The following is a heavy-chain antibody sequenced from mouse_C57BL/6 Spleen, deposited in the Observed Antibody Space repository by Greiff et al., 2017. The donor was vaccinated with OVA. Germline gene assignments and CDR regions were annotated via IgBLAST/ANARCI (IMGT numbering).Heavy chain of an antibody. J-gene: IGHJ3*01. D-gene: IGHD4-1*01. V-gene: IGHV1-64*01. CDR3: ARGELGGPWFAY. CDR1: GYTFTSYW. CDR2: LHPNSGST. Sequence: QVQLQQPGAELVKPGASVKLSCKASGYTFTSYWMHWVKQRPGQGLEWIGMLHPNSGSTNYTEKFKSKATLTVDKSSSTAYMQLSSLTSEDSAVYYCARGELGGPWFAYWGQGTLVTVSA.